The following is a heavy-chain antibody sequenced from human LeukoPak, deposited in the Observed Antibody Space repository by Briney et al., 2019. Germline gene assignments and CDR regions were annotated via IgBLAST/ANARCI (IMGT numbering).Heavy chain of an antibody. V-gene: IGHV1-69*13. Sequence: GASVKVSCKASGATFSSYAISWVRQAPGQGLEWMGGIIPIFGTANYAQKFQGRVTITADESTSTAYMELSSLRSEDTAVYYCARPILHYDILTGSNYYYYYGMDVWGKGTTVTVSS. CDR1: GATFSSYA. CDR3: ARPILHYDILTGSNYYYYYGMDV. D-gene: IGHD3-9*01. CDR2: IIPIFGTA. J-gene: IGHJ6*04.